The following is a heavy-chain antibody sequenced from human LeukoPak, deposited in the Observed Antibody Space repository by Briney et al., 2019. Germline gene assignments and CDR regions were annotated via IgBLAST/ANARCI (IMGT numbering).Heavy chain of an antibody. V-gene: IGHV1-18*04. CDR1: GYTFTSYG. D-gene: IGHD3-9*01. Sequence: GASVKVSCKASGYTFTSYGISWVRQAPGQGLEWMGWISAYNGNTNYAQKLQGRVTMTTDTSTSTAYMELRSLRSDDTAVYYCARMGPRYFDWLFAYYFDYWGQETLVTVSS. CDR3: ARMGPRYFDWLFAYYFDY. CDR2: ISAYNGNT. J-gene: IGHJ4*02.